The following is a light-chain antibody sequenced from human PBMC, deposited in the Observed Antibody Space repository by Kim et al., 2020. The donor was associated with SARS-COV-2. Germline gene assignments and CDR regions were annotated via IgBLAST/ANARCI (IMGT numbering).Light chain of an antibody. V-gene: IGLV3-1*01. CDR3: PAWDSSTLWV. J-gene: IGLJ3*02. CDR2: QDS. Sequence: SYELTQPPSVSVSPGQTASITCSGDKLGDKYACWYQQKPGQSPVLVIYQDSKRPSGIPERFSGSNSGNTATLTISGTQAMDEADYYCPAWDSSTLWVFGG. CDR1: KLGDKY.